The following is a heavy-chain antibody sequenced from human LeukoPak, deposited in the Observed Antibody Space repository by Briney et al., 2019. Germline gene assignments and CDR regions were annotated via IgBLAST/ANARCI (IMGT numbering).Heavy chain of an antibody. J-gene: IGHJ4*02. V-gene: IGHV4-59*01. CDR1: GGSISSYY. CDR3: ARSDYGSGSYYFDY. D-gene: IGHD3-10*01. Sequence: SETLSLTCTVSGGSISSYYWSWIRQPPGKGLEWIGYIYYTGSTNYNPSLKSRVTISVDPSKNQFSLKLSSVTAADTAVYYCARSDYGSGSYYFDYWGQGTLVTVSS. CDR2: IYYTGST.